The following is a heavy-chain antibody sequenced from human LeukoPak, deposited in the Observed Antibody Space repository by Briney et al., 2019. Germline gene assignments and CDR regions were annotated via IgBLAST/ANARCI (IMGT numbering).Heavy chain of an antibody. CDR2: IYYSGST. D-gene: IGHD3-22*01. J-gene: IGHJ5*02. CDR3: ARHLRDTMIVVVITGFNWFDP. CDR1: GGSISSYY. Sequence: SETLSLTCTVSGGSISSYYWSWIRQPPGKGLEWIGYIYYSGSTNYNPSLKSRVTISVDTSKNQFSLKLSSVTAADTAVYYCARHLRDTMIVVVITGFNWFDPWGQGTLVTVSS. V-gene: IGHV4-59*08.